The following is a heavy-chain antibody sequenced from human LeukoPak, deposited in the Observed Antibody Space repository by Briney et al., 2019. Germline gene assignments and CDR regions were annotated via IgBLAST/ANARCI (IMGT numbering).Heavy chain of an antibody. CDR2: ISGAGDIP. V-gene: IGHV3-23*01. D-gene: IGHD3-16*01. CDR3: AKSPDDSGDDY. Sequence: PGGSLRLSCAVSGFTFSNYAMNWVRQAPGKGLDWVAAISGAGDIPYYADSLKGRFLISRDNSKNMVYLQMNSLRAEDTAVYYCAKSPDDSGDDYWGQGILVTVSS. CDR1: GFTFSNYA. J-gene: IGHJ4*02.